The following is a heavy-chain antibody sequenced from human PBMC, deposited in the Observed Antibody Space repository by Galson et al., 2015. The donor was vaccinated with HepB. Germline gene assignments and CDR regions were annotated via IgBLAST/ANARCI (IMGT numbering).Heavy chain of an antibody. CDR2: IIPIFGTA. CDR3: ARERKMDIVVVSSYAFDI. D-gene: IGHD2-2*03. J-gene: IGHJ3*02. V-gene: IGHV1-69*01. Sequence: SCKASGGTFSSYAISWVRQAPGQGLEWMGGIIPIFGTANYAQKFQGRVTITADESTSTAYMELSSLRSEDTAVYYCARERKMDIVVVSSYAFDIWGQGTMVTVSS. CDR1: GGTFSSYA.